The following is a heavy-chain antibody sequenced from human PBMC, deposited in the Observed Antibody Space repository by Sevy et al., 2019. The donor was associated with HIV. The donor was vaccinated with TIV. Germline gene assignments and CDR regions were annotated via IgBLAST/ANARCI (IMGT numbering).Heavy chain of an antibody. J-gene: IGHJ6*02. V-gene: IGHV1-46*01. Sequence: ASVKVSCKASGYTFITYYVHWVRQAPGQGLEWMGLIDPSGSTRYAQKFQGRVSMTGDRSTTTVYMELSSLTSEDTAVCYCARDRDLSGSYLEYYYYAMDVWGQGTTVTVSS. CDR1: GYTFITYY. CDR2: IDPSGST. CDR3: ARDRDLSGSYLEYYYYAMDV. D-gene: IGHD1-26*01.